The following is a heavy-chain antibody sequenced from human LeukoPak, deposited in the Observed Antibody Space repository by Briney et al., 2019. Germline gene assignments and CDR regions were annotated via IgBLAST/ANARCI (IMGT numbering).Heavy chain of an antibody. Sequence: PSETLSLTCTVSGGSISSYYWSWIRQPPGKGLEWIGYIYYSGSTNYNSSLKSRVTISVDTSKNQFSLKLSSVTAADTAVYYCARAGRSYFSPQIDYWGQGTLVTVSS. D-gene: IGHD1-26*01. V-gene: IGHV4-59*08. J-gene: IGHJ4*02. CDR3: ARAGRSYFSPQIDY. CDR1: GGSISSYY. CDR2: IYYSGST.